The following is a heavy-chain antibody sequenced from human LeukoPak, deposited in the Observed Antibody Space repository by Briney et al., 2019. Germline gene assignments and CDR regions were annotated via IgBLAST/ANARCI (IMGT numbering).Heavy chain of an antibody. CDR2: IIPILGIA. Sequence: GASVKVSCKASGGTFSSYAISWVRQAPGQGLEWMGRIIPILGIANYAQKFQGRVTITADKSTSTAYMELSSLRSEDTAVYYCASAAYGYNLPWRYWGQGTLVTVSS. D-gene: IGHD5-24*01. CDR1: GGTFSSYA. J-gene: IGHJ4*02. V-gene: IGHV1-69*04. CDR3: ASAAYGYNLPWRY.